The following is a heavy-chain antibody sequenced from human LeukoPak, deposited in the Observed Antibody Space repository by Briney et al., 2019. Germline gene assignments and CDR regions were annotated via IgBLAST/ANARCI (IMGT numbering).Heavy chain of an antibody. J-gene: IGHJ4*03. V-gene: IGHV4-34*01. D-gene: IGHD1-7*01. CDR3: ARGPTISGTGYFDY. CDR1: SESFNRFY. Sequence: SETLSLTCAVYSESFNRFYWSWIRQSPGKGREWIAEIDHRGDTNYNPSVKGRVIISIDTSKNQFSLKVKSVTATDTAVYYCARGPTISGTGYFDYWGQGTLVTVSS. CDR2: IDHRGDT.